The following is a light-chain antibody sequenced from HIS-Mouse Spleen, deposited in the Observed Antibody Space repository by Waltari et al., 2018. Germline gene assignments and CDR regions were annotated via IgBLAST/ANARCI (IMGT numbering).Light chain of an antibody. J-gene: IGLJ1*01. V-gene: IGLV2-14*03. CDR1: SSHVGGYNY. Sequence: QSALTQPASVSGSPGQSITISCTGTSSHVGGYNYVSWYQQHPGNAPKLMIYDVSHRPSGVSNRFSGSKSGNTASLTISGLHAEDEADYYCSSYTSSSTSNYVFGTGTKVTVL. CDR3: SSYTSSSTSNYV. CDR2: DVS.